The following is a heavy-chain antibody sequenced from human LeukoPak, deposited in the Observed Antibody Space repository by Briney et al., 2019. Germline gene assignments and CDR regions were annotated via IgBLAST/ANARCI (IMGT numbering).Heavy chain of an antibody. Sequence: PGGSLRLSCAVSGFTFSSFAMHWVRQAPGKGLEWVAVISYDGRNKYYADSVKGRFTISRDNSKNTLYLQMNSLRADDTAVYYCARDIPLGYSSYWGQGTLVTVSS. CDR3: ARDIPLGYSSY. D-gene: IGHD6-19*01. CDR1: GFTFSSFA. J-gene: IGHJ4*02. V-gene: IGHV3-30*04. CDR2: ISYDGRNK.